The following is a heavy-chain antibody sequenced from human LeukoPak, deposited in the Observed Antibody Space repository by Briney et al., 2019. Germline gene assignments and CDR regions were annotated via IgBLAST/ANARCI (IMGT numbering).Heavy chain of an antibody. V-gene: IGHV4-59*01. J-gene: IGHJ5*02. CDR3: ARAVVVVAATQNWFDP. Sequence: LRLSCAASGFTFGSYAMSWIRQPPGKGLEWIGYICYSGSTNYNPSLKSRVTISVDTSKNQFSLKLSSVTAADTAVYYCARAVVVVAATQNWFDPWGQGTLVTVSS. D-gene: IGHD2-15*01. CDR1: GFTFGSYA. CDR2: ICYSGST.